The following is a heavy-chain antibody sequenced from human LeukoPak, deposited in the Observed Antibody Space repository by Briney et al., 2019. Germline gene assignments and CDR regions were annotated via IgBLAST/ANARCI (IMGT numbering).Heavy chain of an antibody. V-gene: IGHV4-59*12. Sequence: PSETLSLTCTVSGGSISSYSWSWIRQPPGKGLEWIGYIYYSGSTYYNPSLKSRVTISVDTSKNQFSLKLSSVTAADTAVYYCARVGSSLNWFDPWGQGTLVTVSS. J-gene: IGHJ5*02. D-gene: IGHD2-15*01. CDR3: ARVGSSLNWFDP. CDR2: IYYSGST. CDR1: GGSISSYS.